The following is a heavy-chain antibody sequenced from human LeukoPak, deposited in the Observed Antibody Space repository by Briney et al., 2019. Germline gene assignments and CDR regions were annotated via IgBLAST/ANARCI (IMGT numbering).Heavy chain of an antibody. CDR2: IIPIFGTA. CDR1: GGTFSSYA. D-gene: IGHD3-22*01. V-gene: IGHV1-69*13. Sequence: SVKVSCKASGGTFSSYAISWVRQAPGQGLEWMGGIIPIFGTANYAQKFQGRVTITADESTSTAYMELSSLRSEDTAVYYCAGRSTYYCDSSGYYPFDYWGQGTLVTVSS. J-gene: IGHJ4*02. CDR3: AGRSTYYCDSSGYYPFDY.